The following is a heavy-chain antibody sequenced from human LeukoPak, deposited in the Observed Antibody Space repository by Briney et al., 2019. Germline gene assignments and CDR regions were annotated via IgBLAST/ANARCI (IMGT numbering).Heavy chain of an antibody. CDR2: ISSSSSYI. Sequence: GGSLRLSCAASGFTFSSYSMNWVRQAPGKGLEWVSSISSSSSYIYYGDSVKGRFTISRDNAKDSLYLQMNSLRAEDTAVYYCARDLGYCSSTSCYEVEYFQHWGQGTLVTVSS. D-gene: IGHD2-2*01. J-gene: IGHJ1*01. CDR3: ARDLGYCSSTSCYEVEYFQH. V-gene: IGHV3-21*01. CDR1: GFTFSSYS.